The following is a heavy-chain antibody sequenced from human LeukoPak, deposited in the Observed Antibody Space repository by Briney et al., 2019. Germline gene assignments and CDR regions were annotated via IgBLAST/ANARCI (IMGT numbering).Heavy chain of an antibody. CDR3: ARARSALRYFDY. CDR1: GDTFTGYY. D-gene: IGHD3-9*01. Sequence: ASVKVSCKASGDTFTGYYMHWVRQAPGQGLEWMGWINPNSGGTNYAQKFQGRVTMTRDTSISTAYMELSRLRSDDTAVYYCARARSALRYFDYWGQGTLVTVSS. J-gene: IGHJ4*02. V-gene: IGHV1-2*02. CDR2: INPNSGGT.